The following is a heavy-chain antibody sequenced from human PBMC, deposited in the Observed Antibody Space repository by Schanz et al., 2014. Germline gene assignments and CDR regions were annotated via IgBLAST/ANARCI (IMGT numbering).Heavy chain of an antibody. D-gene: IGHD3-3*01. CDR1: GGSISTSSRY. J-gene: IGHJ4*02. CDR2: LYYTGKT. Sequence: QLHLQESGPGLAKPSETLSLICSVSGGSISTSSRYWGWIRQSPGKGLEWLGSLYYTGKTHYNPSLKSKVTISLDPSKNQFSLTLTSVPAADTAVYYCVRHGNYEFWHGPTPQFENWGQGTLVTVS. V-gene: IGHV4-39*01. CDR3: VRHGNYEFWHGPTPQFEN.